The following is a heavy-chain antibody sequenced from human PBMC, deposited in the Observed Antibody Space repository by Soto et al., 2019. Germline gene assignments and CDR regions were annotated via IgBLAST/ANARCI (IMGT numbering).Heavy chain of an antibody. Sequence: QVQLVQSGAEVKKPGASVKVSCKASGYTFTGYYMHWVRQAPGQGLEWMGWINPNSGGTNYAQKFQGRVNMARDTSISKAYMELSRVRSDDTAVYYCARGRGYCSGGSCYNRGYNRFDPWGQGTLVTVSS. CDR1: GYTFTGYY. CDR2: INPNSGGT. D-gene: IGHD2-15*01. CDR3: ARGRGYCSGGSCYNRGYNRFDP. J-gene: IGHJ5*02. V-gene: IGHV1-2*02.